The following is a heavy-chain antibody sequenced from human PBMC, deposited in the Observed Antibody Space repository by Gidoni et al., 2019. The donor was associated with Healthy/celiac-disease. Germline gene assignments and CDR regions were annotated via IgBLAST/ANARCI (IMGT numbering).Heavy chain of an antibody. D-gene: IGHD2-2*01. J-gene: IGHJ6*02. CDR1: GYTFTSYY. CDR2: INPSGGSR. CDR3: ARDNRVVVVPARDGMDV. Sequence: QVQLVQSGAEVKKPGSSVQFSCQSSGYTFTSYYMHCVRQAPGQGLEWMGRINPSGGSRSYAQKFQGRVTMTRDTSTSTVYMELSCLRSEDTAVYYCARDNRVVVVPARDGMDVWGQGTTVTVSS. V-gene: IGHV1-46*03.